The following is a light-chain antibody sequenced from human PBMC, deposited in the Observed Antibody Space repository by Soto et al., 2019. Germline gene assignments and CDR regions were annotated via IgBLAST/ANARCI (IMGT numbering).Light chain of an antibody. CDR2: GAS. Sequence: EIVLTQSPGTLSLSPGERATLSCRASQSVSSSYLAWYQQKPGQAPRLLIYGASSRATGIHDRFSGSGSGTDFTLTISRLEPEDFAVYYCQQYGSSPPSITFGQGTRLEIK. CDR1: QSVSSSY. J-gene: IGKJ5*01. V-gene: IGKV3-20*01. CDR3: QQYGSSPPSIT.